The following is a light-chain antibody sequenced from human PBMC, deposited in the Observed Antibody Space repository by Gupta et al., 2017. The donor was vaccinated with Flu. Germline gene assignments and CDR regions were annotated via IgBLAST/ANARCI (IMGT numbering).Light chain of an antibody. Sequence: RRNSLAWYQKQPGQAPRLLLYGASTSTTGLPDRYSGSWSGTDCSLTISRLEPEDIAVYYCQQYGSLPPTFCPGTQVE. CDR1: RRNS. J-gene: IGKJ1*01. V-gene: IGKV3-20*01. CDR3: QQYGSLPPT. CDR2: GAS.